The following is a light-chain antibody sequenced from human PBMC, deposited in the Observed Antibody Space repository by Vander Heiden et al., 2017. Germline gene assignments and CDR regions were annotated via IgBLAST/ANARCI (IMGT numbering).Light chain of an antibody. CDR3: QQYYSTPFT. CDR2: WAS. J-gene: IGKJ3*01. V-gene: IGKV4-1*01. CDR1: QSVLYSAKNKNY. Sequence: DIVMTQSPDSLAVSLGERATIDYKSSQSVLYSAKNKNYLAWYQQKPGQPPKLLIYWASTRESGVPDRFSGSGSGTDFTLTISSLQAEDVAVYYCQQYYSTPFTFGPGTKVDIK.